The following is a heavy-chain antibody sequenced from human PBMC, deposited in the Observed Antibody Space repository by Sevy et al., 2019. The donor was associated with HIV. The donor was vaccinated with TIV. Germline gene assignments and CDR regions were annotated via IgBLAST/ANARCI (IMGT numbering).Heavy chain of an antibody. CDR2: MTLNNGYT. J-gene: IGHJ5*02. V-gene: IGHV1-8*01. Sequence: ASMKVSCKASGDTFTNYDINWVRQAPGQGLEWMGWMTLNNGYTGFAQKFQGRVTMTMNTSISTAYMELSNLRSEDTAVYYCARGGFIAFDPWGQGTLVTVSS. D-gene: IGHD3-10*01. CDR3: ARGGFIAFDP. CDR1: GDTFTNYD.